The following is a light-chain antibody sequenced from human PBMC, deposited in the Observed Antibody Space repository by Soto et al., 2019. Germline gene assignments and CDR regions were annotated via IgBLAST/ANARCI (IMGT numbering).Light chain of an antibody. J-gene: IGKJ1*01. CDR3: QQFGSSPRT. CDR1: QSVSSTY. V-gene: IGKV3-20*01. CDR2: GAS. Sequence: EIVLTQSPGTLSLSPREGASLXWRPSQSVSSTYLAWYQQKPGQAPRLLIYGASSRATGIPDRFSGSGSGTDFTLTISRLEPEDFAVYYCQQFGSSPRTFGQGTKVDI.